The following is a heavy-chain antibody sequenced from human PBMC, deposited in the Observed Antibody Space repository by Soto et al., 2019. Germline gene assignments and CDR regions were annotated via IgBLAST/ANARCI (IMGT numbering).Heavy chain of an antibody. V-gene: IGHV4-59*01. CDR1: GGSMSSYF. CDR3: ARGASYSSNWPFDY. J-gene: IGHJ4*02. Sequence: SETLSLTCTVSGGSMSSYFWSWVRQPPGKGLEWIGYIYYSGSTDYNPSLKSRVTISVDTSKNQFSLKLSSVTAADTAVDYCARGASYSSNWPFDYWGQGTLVTVSS. D-gene: IGHD6-13*01. CDR2: IYYSGST.